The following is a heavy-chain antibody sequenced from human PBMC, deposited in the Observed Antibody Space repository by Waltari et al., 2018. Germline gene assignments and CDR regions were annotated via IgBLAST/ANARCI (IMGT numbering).Heavy chain of an antibody. D-gene: IGHD6-6*01. V-gene: IGHV1-69*13. J-gene: IGHJ4*02. CDR2: FIPIFGTA. CDR1: EGTFSSYA. CDR3: ARVWYSSSGGFDY. Sequence: QVQLVQSGAEVKKPGSSVKVSCTASEGTFSSYAISWVRQAQGQGLEWMGGFIPIFGTANYAQKFQGRVTITEDESTSTAYMELSSLRSEDTAVYYCARVWYSSSGGFDYWGQGTLVTVSS.